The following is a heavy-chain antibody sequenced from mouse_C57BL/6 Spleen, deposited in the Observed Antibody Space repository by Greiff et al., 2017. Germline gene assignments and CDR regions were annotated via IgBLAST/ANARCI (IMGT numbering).Heavy chain of an antibody. CDR3: ARYWHYGRSYLDY. Sequence: VQLQQPGAELVKPGASVKLSCKASGYTFTSYWMQWVKQRPGQGLEWIGEIDPSDSYTNYNQKFKGKATLTVDTSSSTAYMQLSSLTSEDSAVYYCARYWHYGRSYLDYRGQGTTLTVSS. CDR1: GYTFTSYW. V-gene: IGHV1-50*01. D-gene: IGHD1-1*01. J-gene: IGHJ2*01. CDR2: IDPSDSYT.